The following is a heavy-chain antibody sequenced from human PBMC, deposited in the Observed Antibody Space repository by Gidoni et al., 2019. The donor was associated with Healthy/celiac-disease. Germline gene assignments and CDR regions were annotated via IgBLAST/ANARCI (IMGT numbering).Heavy chain of an antibody. V-gene: IGHV1-18*01. J-gene: IGHJ6*04. CDR2: VSAYNGNT. CDR1: GYTFTSYG. CDR3: ARVFTSSLDV. D-gene: IGHD2-15*01. Sequence: QVQLVQSGAEVKKPGASVQVSCKASGYTFTSYGTSWVRQAPGQGLEWVGWVSAYNGNTNYAQKFQGRVTMTTDTSTSTAYMELRSLISDDTAVYYCARVFTSSLDVWGKGTTVTVSS.